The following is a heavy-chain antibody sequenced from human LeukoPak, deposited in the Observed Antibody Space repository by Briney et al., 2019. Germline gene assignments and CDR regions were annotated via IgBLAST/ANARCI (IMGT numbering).Heavy chain of an antibody. V-gene: IGHV4-59*01. CDR2: IYYSGST. Sequence: PSETLSLTCTVSGGSISSYYWSWIRQPPGKGLEWIGYIYYSGSTNYNPSLKSRVTISVDTSKNQFSLKLSSVTAADTAVYYCARSIGYSSSWYVAERGKTSGGSHMIFDYWGQGTLVTVSS. CDR1: GGSISSYY. J-gene: IGHJ4*02. D-gene: IGHD6-13*01. CDR3: ARSIGYSSSWYVAERGKTSGGSHMIFDY.